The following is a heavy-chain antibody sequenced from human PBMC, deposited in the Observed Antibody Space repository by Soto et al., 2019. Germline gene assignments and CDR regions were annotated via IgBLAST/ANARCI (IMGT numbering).Heavy chain of an antibody. CDR1: GGSISKYY. J-gene: IGHJ4*02. Sequence: QVQLQESGPGLVKPSETLSLSCGVSGGSISKYYWSWIRQPAGKGLEWIGRIYSGGSTNYNPSLESGVTLSVDTSKNKFSLKLSSVTAADTAVYYCARGPGGFGDFSLDYWGQGTLVTVSS. CDR2: IYSGGST. D-gene: IGHD3-10*01. V-gene: IGHV4-4*07. CDR3: ARGPGGFGDFSLDY.